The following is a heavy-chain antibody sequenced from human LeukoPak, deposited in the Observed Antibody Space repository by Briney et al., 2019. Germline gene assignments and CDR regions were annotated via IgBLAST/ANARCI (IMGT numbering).Heavy chain of an antibody. CDR2: INPSGGSS. CDR1: GYTFTTYY. D-gene: IGHD1-26*01. Sequence: GASVKVSCKASGYTFTTYYMHWVRQAPGQGLEWMGIINPSGGSSSYAQKFQGSVSMTRDTSTSTVYMELTSLTSEDTAVYYCARSQSMGNPAQCFDYWGQGTLVIVSS. CDR3: ARSQSMGNPAQCFDY. V-gene: IGHV1-46*01. J-gene: IGHJ4*02.